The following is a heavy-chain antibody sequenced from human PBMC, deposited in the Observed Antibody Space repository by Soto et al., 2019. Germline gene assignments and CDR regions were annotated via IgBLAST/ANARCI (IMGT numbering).Heavy chain of an antibody. D-gene: IGHD1-20*01. CDR2: ITGSGDAT. CDR1: GFTFSSYA. Sequence: GGSLRLSCAASGFTFSSYAMNWVRQAPGKGLEWVSVITGSGDATYYADSVKGRFTISRDNSKNTLYVQMNSLRAEDTAVYYCEKAISGYNALLDHSGQGTRVTGSS. CDR3: EKAISGYNALLDH. V-gene: IGHV3-23*01. J-gene: IGHJ4*02.